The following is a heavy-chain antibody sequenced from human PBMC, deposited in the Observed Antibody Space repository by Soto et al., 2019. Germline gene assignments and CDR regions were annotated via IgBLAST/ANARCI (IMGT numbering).Heavy chain of an antibody. J-gene: IGHJ6*02. Sequence: ASVKVSCKASGYTFTSYGISWVRQAPGQGLEWMGWISAYNGNTNYAQKLQGRVTMTIDTSTSTAYMELRSLRSDDTAVYYCARDELCSSTSCYAVYYYYGMDVWGQGTTVTVSS. CDR1: GYTFTSYG. CDR3: ARDELCSSTSCYAVYYYYGMDV. V-gene: IGHV1-18*01. D-gene: IGHD2-2*01. CDR2: ISAYNGNT.